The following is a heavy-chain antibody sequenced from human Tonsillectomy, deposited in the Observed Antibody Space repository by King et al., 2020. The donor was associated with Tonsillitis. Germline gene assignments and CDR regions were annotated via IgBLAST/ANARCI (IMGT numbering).Heavy chain of an antibody. J-gene: IGHJ4*02. CDR2: IYYTGDT. CDR3: ARGISSGRYYDY. D-gene: IGHD1-26*01. CDR1: GGSITSYY. V-gene: IGHV4-59*01. Sequence: QLQESGPGLVKPSETLSVSCTVSGGSITSYYWTWIRQPPGKGLEWIGYIYYTGDTNYNSSLKSRATMSLDTSKNQFSQKLSSVTAADTAVYYCARGISSGRYYDYWGQGTLATVSS.